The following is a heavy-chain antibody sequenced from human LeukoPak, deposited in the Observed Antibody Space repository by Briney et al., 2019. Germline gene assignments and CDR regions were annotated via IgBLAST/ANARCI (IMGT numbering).Heavy chain of an antibody. Sequence: SETLSLTCTVSGGSISSSTYYWGWIRQPPGKGLECIATIYYSGSTYYNPSLKSRVTISADTSKNQFSLQLSSVTAADTAWYYCARAVRFITGAGAKREFDYWAQGTRAPFSS. CDR2: IYYSGST. CDR3: ARAVRFITGAGAKREFDY. J-gene: IGHJ4*02. V-gene: IGHV4-39*01. D-gene: IGHD3-10*01. CDR1: GGSISSSTYY.